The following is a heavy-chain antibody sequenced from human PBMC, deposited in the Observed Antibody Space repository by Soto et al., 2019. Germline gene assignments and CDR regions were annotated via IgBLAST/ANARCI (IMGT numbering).Heavy chain of an antibody. V-gene: IGHV4-59*12. CDR2: IYYSGSP. J-gene: IGHJ4*02. CDR3: ARSTYYDSSGYYG. CDR1: GGPISSYY. Sequence: SETLSLTCTVSGGPISSYYWSWIRQPPGKGLEWIGYIYYSGSPNYNPSLKSRVTMSVDTSQNQFSLNLSSVTAADTAVYYCARSTYYDSSGYYGWGQGTLVTVSS. D-gene: IGHD3-22*01.